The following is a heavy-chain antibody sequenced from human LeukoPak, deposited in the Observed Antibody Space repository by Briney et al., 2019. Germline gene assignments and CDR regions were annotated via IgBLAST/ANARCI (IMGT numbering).Heavy chain of an antibody. D-gene: IGHD1-26*01. CDR1: GGSISSSSYY. V-gene: IGHV4-39*01. Sequence: PSETLSLTCTVSGGSISSSSYYWGWIRQLPGKGLEWIGSIYYSGSTYYNPSLKSRVTISVDTSKNQFSLKLSSVTAADTAVYYCARHRGVGATIQVRSFDYWGQGTLVTVSS. J-gene: IGHJ4*02. CDR2: IYYSGST. CDR3: ARHRGVGATIQVRSFDY.